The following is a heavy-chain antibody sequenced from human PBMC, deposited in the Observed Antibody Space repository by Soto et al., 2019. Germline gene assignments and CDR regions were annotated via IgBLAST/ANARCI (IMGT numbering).Heavy chain of an antibody. J-gene: IGHJ3*02. Sequence: GGSLRLSCVASGFTFSSYSIVWVRQAPGKGLEWLSYIFTTGTTMYYADSVKGRFTVSRGNAKNSLFLQMDSLRGEDTAVYYCARDLDIAVEPDYYDALDIWGQGTLVTVSS. CDR1: GFTFSSYS. CDR2: IFTTGTTM. V-gene: IGHV3-48*04. D-gene: IGHD2-2*01. CDR3: ARDLDIAVEPDYYDALDI.